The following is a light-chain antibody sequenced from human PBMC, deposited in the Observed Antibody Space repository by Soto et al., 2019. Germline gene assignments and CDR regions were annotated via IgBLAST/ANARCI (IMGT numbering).Light chain of an antibody. CDR3: ETWDSHSWV. Sequence: QAVLTQSSSASASLGSSVKLTCTLSSGHSSYIIAWHQQQPGKAPRYLMKLEGSGNYNKGSGVPDRFSGSSSGADRYLTISNLQFEDEADYYCETWDSHSWVFGGGTKVTVL. J-gene: IGLJ3*02. CDR2: LEGSGNY. V-gene: IGLV4-60*02. CDR1: SGHSSYI.